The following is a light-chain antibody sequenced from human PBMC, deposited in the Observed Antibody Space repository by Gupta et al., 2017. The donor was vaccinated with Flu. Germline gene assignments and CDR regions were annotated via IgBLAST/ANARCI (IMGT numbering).Light chain of an antibody. CDR1: ENIRDF. CDR3: QQSWSMPRT. J-gene: IGKJ1*01. CDR2: AAV. V-gene: IGKV1-39*01. Sequence: DIQMTQSPSSLPASVGDTVTITCRASENIRDFLNWYQKKPREAPKLLIYAAVTLQSGVPSRFSGNEYGTEFTLTVSSLQPDDSASYFCQQSWSMPRTFGQGTRVEI.